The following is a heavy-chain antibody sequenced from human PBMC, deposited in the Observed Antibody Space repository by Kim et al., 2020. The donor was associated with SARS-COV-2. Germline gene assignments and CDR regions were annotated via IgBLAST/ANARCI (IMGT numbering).Heavy chain of an antibody. V-gene: IGHV3-74*01. CDR3: ARGTTDAPVIDY. CDR2: VTSATSSE. CDR1: EFTFSSYS. J-gene: IGHJ4*02. D-gene: IGHD1-1*01. Sequence: GGSLRLSCAASEFTFSSYSMHWVRQAPGKGLVWVSRVTSATSSESYADSVRGRFSISRDNAKHTMYLQMHSLRAEDTAVYYCARGTTDAPVIDYWGQGT.